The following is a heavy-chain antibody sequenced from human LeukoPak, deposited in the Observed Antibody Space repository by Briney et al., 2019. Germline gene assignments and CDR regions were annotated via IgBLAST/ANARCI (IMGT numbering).Heavy chain of an antibody. D-gene: IGHD6-6*01. CDR1: GFSFSSYA. CDR3: AKRVTSSLAARSYFDY. Sequence: GGSLRLSCAASGFSFSSYAMTWVRQAPGKGLEWVSAISGSGADTHYADSVRGRFTISRDNSKNTLFLEMNTLRAEDTALYYCAKRVTSSLAARSYFDYWGQGTLVTVSS. V-gene: IGHV3-23*01. J-gene: IGHJ4*02. CDR2: ISGSGADT.